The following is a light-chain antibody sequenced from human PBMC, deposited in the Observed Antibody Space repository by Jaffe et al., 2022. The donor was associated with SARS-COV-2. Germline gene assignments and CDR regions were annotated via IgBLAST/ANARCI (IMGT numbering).Light chain of an antibody. CDR1: QSVNDY. V-gene: IGKV3-11*01. CDR3: HQRSDWLT. J-gene: IGKJ4*01. CDR2: DAS. Sequence: VLTQSPGTLSVSPGGRATLSCRASQSVNDYLAWYQQRPGQGARLLIYDASKRAAGVPARFSGSGSGTDFTLTINSLEPGDSAIYFCHQRSDWLTFGGGT.